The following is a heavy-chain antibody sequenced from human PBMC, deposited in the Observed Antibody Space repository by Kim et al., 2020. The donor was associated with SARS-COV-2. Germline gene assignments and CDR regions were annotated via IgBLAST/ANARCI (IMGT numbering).Heavy chain of an antibody. CDR3: AKDHSGRDSGYDYRTG. Sequence: GGSLRLSCAASGFTFSSYAMSWVRQAPGKGLEWVSAISGSGGSTYYADSVKGRFTISRDNSKNTLYLQMNSLRAEDTAVYYCAKDHSGRDSGYDYRTGWGQGTLVTVSS. CDR1: GFTFSSYA. CDR2: ISGSGGST. V-gene: IGHV3-23*01. J-gene: IGHJ4*02. D-gene: IGHD5-12*01.